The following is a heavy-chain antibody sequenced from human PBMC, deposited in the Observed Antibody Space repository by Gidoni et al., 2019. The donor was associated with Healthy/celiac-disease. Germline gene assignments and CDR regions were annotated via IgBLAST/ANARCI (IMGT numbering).Heavy chain of an antibody. J-gene: IGHJ4*02. CDR1: GFSFSRYS. CDR3: ARGLGVAGTWGFDY. D-gene: IGHD6-19*01. CDR2: ISSSSSTI. Sequence: EVHLLESGGGLVQPGGSLRLSCAASGFSFSRYSMNWVRQAPGKGLEWVSYISSSSSTIYYADSVKGRFTISRDNAKNTLYLQMNSLRAEDTAVYYCARGLGVAGTWGFDYWGQGTLVTVSS. V-gene: IGHV3-48*01.